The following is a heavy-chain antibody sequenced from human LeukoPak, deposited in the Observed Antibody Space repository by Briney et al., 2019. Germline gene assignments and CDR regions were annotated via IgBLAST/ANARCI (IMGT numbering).Heavy chain of an antibody. CDR1: GGSISSYY. D-gene: IGHD3/OR15-3a*01. CDR2: IYYSGST. CDR3: ARRAGLKLDY. V-gene: IGHV4-39*01. J-gene: IGHJ4*02. Sequence: PSETLSLTCTVSGGSISSYYWNWIRQPPGKGLEWIGSIYYSGSTYCNPSLKSRVTISVDTSKNQFSLKLSSVTAADTAVYYCARRAGLKLDYWGQGTLVTVSS.